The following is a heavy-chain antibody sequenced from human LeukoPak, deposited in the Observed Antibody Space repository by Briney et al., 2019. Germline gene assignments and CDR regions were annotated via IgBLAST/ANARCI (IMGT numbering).Heavy chain of an antibody. CDR2: IRYDGSNK. Sequence: GGSLRLSCAAPGFTFSSYGMHWVRQAPGKGLEWVAFIRYDGSNKYYADSVKGRFTISRDNSKNTLYLQMNSLRAEDTAVYYCAKVRSGSANWALRIFDNWGQGTLVTVSS. V-gene: IGHV3-30*02. CDR3: AKVRSGSANWALRIFDN. CDR1: GFTFSSYG. J-gene: IGHJ4*02. D-gene: IGHD1-1*01.